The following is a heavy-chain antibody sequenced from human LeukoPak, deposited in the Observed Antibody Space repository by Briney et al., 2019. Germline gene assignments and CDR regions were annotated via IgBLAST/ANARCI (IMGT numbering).Heavy chain of an antibody. CDR3: ARHKRDCSSGRCPHLPDWFDP. CDR1: GDSISSSSYY. Sequence: PSETLSLTRTLSGDSISSSSYYWGWIRQPPGKGLEWIGSIYYIGSTYHNPSLKSRVTISLDTSKNQFSLKLSSVTAADTAVYYCARHKRDCSSGRCPHLPDWFDPWGQGTLVTVSS. V-gene: IGHV4-39*01. CDR2: IYYIGST. J-gene: IGHJ5*02. D-gene: IGHD2-15*01.